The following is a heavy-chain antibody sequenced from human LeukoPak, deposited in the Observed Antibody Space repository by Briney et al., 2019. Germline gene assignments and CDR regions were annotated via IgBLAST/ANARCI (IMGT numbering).Heavy chain of an antibody. J-gene: IGHJ5*02. CDR1: GGSISSGGYC. Sequence: TLSLTCTVSGGSISSGGYCWSWVRQHPGKGLEWIGHIYYSGNTYYNPSLKSRVTISVDTSKNQFSLRLTSVTAADTAVYYCARDYGDYRRRGNWFDPWGQGTLVAVSS. D-gene: IGHD4-17*01. CDR3: ARDYGDYRRRGNWFDP. CDR2: IYYSGNT. V-gene: IGHV4-31*03.